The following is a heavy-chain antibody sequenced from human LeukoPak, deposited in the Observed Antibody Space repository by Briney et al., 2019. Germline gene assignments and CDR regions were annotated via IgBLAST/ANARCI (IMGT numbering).Heavy chain of an antibody. CDR2: ISGSGGST. D-gene: IGHD3-22*01. V-gene: IGHV3-23*01. Sequence: GGSLRLSCAASGFIFSSYAMSWVRQAPGKGLEWVSAISGSGGSTYYADSVKGRFTISRDNSKNTLYLQMNSLRAEDTAVYYCAKDHGYYYDSSGYYKFSYFDYWGQGTLVTVSS. CDR3: AKDHGYYYDSSGYYKFSYFDY. CDR1: GFIFSSYA. J-gene: IGHJ4*02.